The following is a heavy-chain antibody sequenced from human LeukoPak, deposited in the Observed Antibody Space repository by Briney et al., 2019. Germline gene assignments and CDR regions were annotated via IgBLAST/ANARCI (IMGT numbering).Heavy chain of an antibody. D-gene: IGHD1-26*01. CDR1: GGSISSGGYS. CDR3: ASNRGIVGATSLYYYYYMDV. V-gene: IGHV4-30-4*07. Sequence: SQTLSLTFAVSGGSISSGGYSWSWIRQPPGKGLEWIGYIYYSGSTNYNPSLKSRVTISVDTSKNQFSLKLSSVTAADTAVYYCASNRGIVGATSLYYYYYMDVWGKGTTVTVSS. J-gene: IGHJ6*03. CDR2: IYYSGST.